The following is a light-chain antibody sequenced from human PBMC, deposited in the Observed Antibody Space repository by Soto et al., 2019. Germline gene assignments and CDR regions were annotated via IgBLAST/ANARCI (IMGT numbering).Light chain of an antibody. J-gene: IGKJ4*01. V-gene: IGKV3D-15*01. CDR2: GAS. CDR1: QSVNIN. Sequence: EIAMTQSPVTLSASPGERVTLSCRASQSVNINLAWYQQRPGQAPRVLIYGASNRASGIPDRFSGSGSGTDFTPTICSLEPDDLALYYCQHYKDLPPLTFGGGTRVEIK. CDR3: QHYKDLPPLT.